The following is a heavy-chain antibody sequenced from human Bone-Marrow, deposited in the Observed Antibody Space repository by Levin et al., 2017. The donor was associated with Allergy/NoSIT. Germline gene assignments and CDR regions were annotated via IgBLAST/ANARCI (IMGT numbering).Heavy chain of an antibody. CDR3: AKDFQMGY. Sequence: GESLKISCVASGFTFSSSGMNWVRQAPGKGLEWVAVISDDGKNKNHAHSVKGRFTISRDNSKDTLYLQMNSLRDEDTALYYCAKDFQMGYWGQGTLVIVSS. V-gene: IGHV3-30*18. D-gene: IGHD5-24*01. J-gene: IGHJ4*02. CDR2: ISDDGKNK. CDR1: GFTFSSSG.